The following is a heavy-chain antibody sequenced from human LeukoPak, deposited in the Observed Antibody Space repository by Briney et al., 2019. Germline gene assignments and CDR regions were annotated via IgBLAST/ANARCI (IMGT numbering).Heavy chain of an antibody. CDR3: AARGGFGELLSTYYYYYYYMDV. V-gene: IGHV1-2*06. J-gene: IGHJ6*03. D-gene: IGHD3-10*01. CDR1: GYIFTGYY. CDR2: INPNSGGT. Sequence: ASVKVSCKASGYIFTGYYIHWVRQAPGQGLEWMGRINPNSGGTNYAQKFQGRVTMTRDTSISTAYMELSRLRSDDTAVYYCAARGGFGELLSTYYYYYYYMDVWGKGTTVTVSS.